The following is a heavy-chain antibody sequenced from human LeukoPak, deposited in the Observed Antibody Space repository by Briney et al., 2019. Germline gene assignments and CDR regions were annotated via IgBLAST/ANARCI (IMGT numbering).Heavy chain of an antibody. D-gene: IGHD6-13*01. CDR3: ARDLAAAGTSHFDY. CDR1: GFTFSSYS. V-gene: IGHV3-21*01. Sequence: GGSLRLSCAASGFTFSSYSMNWVRQAPGKGLEWVSSISSSSSYIYYADSVKGRFTISRDNAKNSLYLQMNSLRAEDTAVYYCARDLAAAGTSHFDYWGQGTLVTVSS. CDR2: ISSSSSYI. J-gene: IGHJ4*02.